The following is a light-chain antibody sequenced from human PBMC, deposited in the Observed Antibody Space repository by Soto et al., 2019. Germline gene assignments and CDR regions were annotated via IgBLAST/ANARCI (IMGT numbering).Light chain of an antibody. Sequence: QSALTQPRSVSGSPGQSVTISCTGTSSDVGGFNFVSWYQQYPGKVPKLMIFGVSERPSGVPDRFSGSKSGNTASLVISGLQTDDEADYSCCSYSGSHTSRVFGGGTKVTVL. J-gene: IGLJ3*02. V-gene: IGLV2-11*01. CDR3: CSYSGSHTSRV. CDR1: SSDVGGFNF. CDR2: GVS.